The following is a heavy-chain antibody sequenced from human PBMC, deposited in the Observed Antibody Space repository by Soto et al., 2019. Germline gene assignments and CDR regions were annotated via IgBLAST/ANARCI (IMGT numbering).Heavy chain of an antibody. CDR3: VRDTMRASAAASLDY. CDR1: GFTFSAYE. Sequence: PGGSLRLSCAASGFTFSAYELNWVRQAPGRGLEWISYISVSGNIIKYADSVKGRFTISRDNAESSLHLHMSSLRVDDTAVYFCVRDTMRASAAASLDYWGQGTQVTVSS. V-gene: IGHV3-48*03. D-gene: IGHD6-13*01. J-gene: IGHJ4*02. CDR2: ISVSGNII.